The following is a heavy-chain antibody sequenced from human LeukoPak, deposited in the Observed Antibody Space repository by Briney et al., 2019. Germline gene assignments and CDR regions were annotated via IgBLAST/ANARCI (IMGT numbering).Heavy chain of an antibody. J-gene: IGHJ4*02. CDR2: ISYDGSNK. D-gene: IGHD6-13*01. CDR3: ARPRGAAAGQAFDY. Sequence: GGSLRLSCAASGFTFSSYAMHWVRQAPGKGLEWVAVISYDGSNKYYADSVKGRFTISRDNSKNTLYLQMNSLRAEDTAVYYCARPRGAAAGQAFDYWGQGTLVTVSS. CDR1: GFTFSSYA. V-gene: IGHV3-30-3*01.